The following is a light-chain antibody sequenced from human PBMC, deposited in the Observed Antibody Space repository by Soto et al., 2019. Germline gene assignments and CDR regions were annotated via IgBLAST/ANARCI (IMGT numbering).Light chain of an antibody. CDR1: QNLRSS. CDR3: QQYGSSPTT. V-gene: IGKV3-20*01. J-gene: IGKJ1*01. CDR2: GAS. Sequence: VMTQSPATLSVSPGERATLSCRASQNLRSSLAWYQQKPGQAPRLLIYGASSRATGIPDRFSGSGSGTDFTLTISRLEPEDFAVYYCQQYGSSPTTFGQGTKV.